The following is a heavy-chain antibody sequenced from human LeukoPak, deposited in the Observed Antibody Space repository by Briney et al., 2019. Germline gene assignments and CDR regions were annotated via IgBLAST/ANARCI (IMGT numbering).Heavy chain of an antibody. V-gene: IGHV4-39*07. CDR1: GGSISSSSYY. CDR2: IYYSGST. D-gene: IGHD6-19*01. Sequence: SETLSLTCTVSGGSISSSSYYWGWIRQPPGKGLEWLGSIYYSGSTYYNPSLKSRVTISVDTSKNQFSLKLSSVTAADTAVYYCARDTKQWLVIYYYYYMDVWGKGTTVTVSS. J-gene: IGHJ6*03. CDR3: ARDTKQWLVIYYYYYMDV.